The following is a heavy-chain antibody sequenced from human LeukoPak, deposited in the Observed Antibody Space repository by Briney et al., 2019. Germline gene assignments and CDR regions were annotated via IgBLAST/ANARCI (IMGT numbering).Heavy chain of an antibody. Sequence: GASVKVSCKASGGTSSSYAISWVRQAPGQGLEWMGGIIPIFGTANYAQKFQGRVTITADESTSTAYMELSSLRSEDTAVYYCARMREYYYDRRDAFDIWGQGTMVTVSS. J-gene: IGHJ3*02. D-gene: IGHD3-22*01. CDR3: ARMREYYYDRRDAFDI. V-gene: IGHV1-69*13. CDR1: GGTSSSYA. CDR2: IIPIFGTA.